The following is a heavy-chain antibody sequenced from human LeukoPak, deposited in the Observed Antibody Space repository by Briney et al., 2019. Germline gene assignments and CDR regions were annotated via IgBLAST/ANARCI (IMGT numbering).Heavy chain of an antibody. Sequence: SETLSLTCTVSGGSISSYYWSWIRQPAGKGLEWIGRIYTSGSTNYNPSLKSRVTMSVDTSKNQFSLKLGSVTAADTAVYYCARTYYDILTGAATFDYWGQGTLVTVSS. CDR2: IYTSGST. CDR1: GGSISSYY. V-gene: IGHV4-4*07. D-gene: IGHD3-9*01. CDR3: ARTYYDILTGAATFDY. J-gene: IGHJ4*02.